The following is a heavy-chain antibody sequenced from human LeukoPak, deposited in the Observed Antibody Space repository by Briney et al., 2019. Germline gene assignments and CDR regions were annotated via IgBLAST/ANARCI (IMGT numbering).Heavy chain of an antibody. CDR1: GFTFSSYW. D-gene: IGHD2-2*02. J-gene: IGHJ6*03. Sequence: PGGSLKLSCAASGFTFSSYWMHWVRQAPGKGLVWVSRINSDGSSTSYADSVKGRFTISRDNAKNTLYLQMNSLRAEDTAVYYCAKVGCSSTSCHINYYYYMDVWGKGTTVTVSS. V-gene: IGHV3-74*01. CDR2: INSDGSST. CDR3: AKVGCSSTSCHINYYYYMDV.